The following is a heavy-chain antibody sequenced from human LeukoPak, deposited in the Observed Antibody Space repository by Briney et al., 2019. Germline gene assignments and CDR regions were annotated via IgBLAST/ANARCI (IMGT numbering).Heavy chain of an antibody. V-gene: IGHV4-4*07. D-gene: IGHD3-10*01. CDR2: IYTNGRT. J-gene: IGHJ5*02. CDR1: GGSMSNYY. Sequence: SETLSLTCAVSGGSMSNYYWTWFRQPPGKGLEWIGRIYTNGRTRYNPSLKRRVTMSVDTSKNQVSMNLRSVTAADTAVYYCARDEESWGQGALVTVSS. CDR3: ARDEES.